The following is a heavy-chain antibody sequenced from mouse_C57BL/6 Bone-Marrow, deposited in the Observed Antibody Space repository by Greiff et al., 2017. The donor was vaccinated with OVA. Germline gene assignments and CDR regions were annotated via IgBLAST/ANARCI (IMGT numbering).Heavy chain of an antibody. Sequence: VQLKESGAELVRPGASVKLSCTASGFTIKDDYMHWVKQRPEQGLEWIGWIYPENGDTEYASKFQGKATITADTSSNTAYMQLSSLTSEDTAVYYCTTHYSNVSYFDYWGQGTTLTVSS. CDR2: IYPENGDT. V-gene: IGHV14-4*01. CDR3: TTHYSNVSYFDY. D-gene: IGHD2-5*01. J-gene: IGHJ2*01. CDR1: GFTIKDDY.